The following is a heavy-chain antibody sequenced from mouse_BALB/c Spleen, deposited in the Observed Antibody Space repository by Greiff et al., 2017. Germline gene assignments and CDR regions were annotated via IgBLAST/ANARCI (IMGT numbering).Heavy chain of an antibody. J-gene: IGHJ4*01. CDR2: IWAGGST. D-gene: IGHD2-1*01. CDR3: ARYGNYMDY. V-gene: IGHV2-9*02. Sequence: VQVVESGPGLVAPSQSLSITCTVSGFSLTSYGVHWVRQPPGKGLEWLGVIWAGGSTNYNLAFMSRLSISKDNSKTQVFLKMNSLQTDDTAMYYCARYGNYMDYWGQGTSVTVSS. CDR1: GFSLTSYG.